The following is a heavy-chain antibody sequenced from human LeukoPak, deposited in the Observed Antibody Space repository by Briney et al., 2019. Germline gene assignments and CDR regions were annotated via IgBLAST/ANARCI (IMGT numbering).Heavy chain of an antibody. V-gene: IGHV4-38-2*02. CDR2: VHLNGRT. Sequence: SETLSLTCSVSGFSINNYYYWVWIRQSPGKGLEWVGSVHLNGRTDYNPSLKSRVTVSVDKSRNQFSLKLSSVTAADTAVYYCARLLYCSSTSCYGVYNWFDPWGQGTLVTVSS. J-gene: IGHJ5*02. CDR1: GFSINNYYY. D-gene: IGHD2-2*01. CDR3: ARLLYCSSTSCYGVYNWFDP.